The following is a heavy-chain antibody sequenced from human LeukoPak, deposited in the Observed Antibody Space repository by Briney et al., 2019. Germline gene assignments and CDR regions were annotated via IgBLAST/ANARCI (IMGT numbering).Heavy chain of an antibody. CDR3: AKDLMYSYDSGNWFDP. D-gene: IGHD5-18*01. V-gene: IGHV3-23*01. J-gene: IGHJ5*02. Sequence: GGSLRLSCAASGFTFSSYGMSWVRQAPGKGLEWVSAISGSGGSTYYADSVKGRFTISRDNSKNTLYLQMNSLRAEDTAVYYCAKDLMYSYDSGNWFDPWGQGTLVTVSS. CDR2: ISGSGGST. CDR1: GFTFSSYG.